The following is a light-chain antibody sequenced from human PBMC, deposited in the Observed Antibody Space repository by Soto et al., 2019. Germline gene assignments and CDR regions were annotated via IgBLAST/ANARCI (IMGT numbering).Light chain of an antibody. CDR2: AAS. CDR3: QQYGSSPPYT. V-gene: IGKV3-20*01. Sequence: EIVLTQSPGTLSLSPGERATLSCRASQSVSSIYLAWYQQKPGQAPRLLIYAASTRATGIPDRFSGSGSGTDFTLIISRLEPEDFAVYYCQQYGSSPPYTFGQGTKLEIK. CDR1: QSVSSIY. J-gene: IGKJ2*01.